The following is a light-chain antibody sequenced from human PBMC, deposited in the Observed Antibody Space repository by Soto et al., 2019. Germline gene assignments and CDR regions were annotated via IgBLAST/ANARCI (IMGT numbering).Light chain of an antibody. CDR2: GAS. V-gene: IGKV3-20*01. J-gene: IGKJ2*01. Sequence: EIVLTQSPGTLSLSRGERATLSCRASQSVSSGYLAWYQQKPGQAPRLLIYGASSRATGIPDRFSGSGSGTDFTLTISRLEPEAFAVYYCQQYGSSPNTFGQGTKLEIK. CDR1: QSVSSGY. CDR3: QQYGSSPNT.